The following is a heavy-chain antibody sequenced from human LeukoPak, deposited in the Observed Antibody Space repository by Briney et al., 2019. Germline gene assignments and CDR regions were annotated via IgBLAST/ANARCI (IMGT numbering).Heavy chain of an antibody. D-gene: IGHD1-26*01. V-gene: IGHV1-2*02. J-gene: IGHJ6*02. Sequence: ASVKVSCKASGYTFTGYYMHWVRQAPGQGLEWMGWINPNSGGTNHAQKFQGRVTMTRDTSVSTAYMELSRLRSDDTAVYYCARDELSYYYYGMDVWGQGTTVTVSS. CDR2: INPNSGGT. CDR3: ARDELSYYYYGMDV. CDR1: GYTFTGYY.